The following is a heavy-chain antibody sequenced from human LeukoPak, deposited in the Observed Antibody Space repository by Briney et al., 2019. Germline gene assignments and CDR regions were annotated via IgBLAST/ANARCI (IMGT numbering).Heavy chain of an antibody. CDR1: GFTFDDYP. V-gene: IGHV3-43*02. CDR2: ISGDGATT. Sequence: GGSLRLSCAASGFTFDDYPMHWVRQGPGKGLEWLSLISGDGATTYYADSVKGRFTISRDNSKNTLYLQMNSLRAEDTAVYYCARTEDYGDFGFDYWGQGTLVTVSS. CDR3: ARTEDYGDFGFDY. D-gene: IGHD4-17*01. J-gene: IGHJ4*02.